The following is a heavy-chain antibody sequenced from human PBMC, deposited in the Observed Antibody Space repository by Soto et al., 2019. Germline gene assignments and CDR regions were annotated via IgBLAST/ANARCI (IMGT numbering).Heavy chain of an antibody. Sequence: SETLSLTCAVYGGSFSGYYWSWIRQPPGKGLEWIGEINHSGSTNYNPSLKSRVTISVDTSKNQFSLKLSSVTAADTAVYYCARQRWLQFLDYWGQGTLVTVPQ. V-gene: IGHV4-34*01. D-gene: IGHD5-12*01. J-gene: IGHJ4*02. CDR3: ARQRWLQFLDY. CDR1: GGSFSGYY. CDR2: INHSGST.